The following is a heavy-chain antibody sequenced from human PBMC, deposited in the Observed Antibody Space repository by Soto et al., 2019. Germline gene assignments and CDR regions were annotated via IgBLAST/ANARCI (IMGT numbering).Heavy chain of an antibody. CDR3: AHRRARTAGRDDAYDI. CDR2: IYWDDDN. J-gene: IGHJ3*02. CDR1: GFSLSTNGVG. V-gene: IGHV2-5*02. Sequence: QITLKESGPTLVKPTQTLTLTCIFSGFSLSTNGVGVGWIRQPPGKSLEWLALIYWDDDNRYSPSLKSRLTITKDTSKNQVVLTMTNMDPVDKATYYCAHRRARTAGRDDAYDIWGQGTMVTVSS. D-gene: IGHD6-6*01.